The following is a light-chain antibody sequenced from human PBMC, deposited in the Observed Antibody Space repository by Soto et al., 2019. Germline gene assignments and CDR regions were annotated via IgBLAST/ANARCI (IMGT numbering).Light chain of an antibody. V-gene: IGKV4-1*01. CDR1: QTVLYSSNNKNY. J-gene: IGKJ4*01. CDR2: WAS. Sequence: DIVMTQSPDSLAVSLGERATINCKSSQTVLYSSNNKNYLAWYQQKPGQPPKLLIYWASTRESGVPERFSGSGSGTDFPLTISSLQAEDGAVYYCQQYYSTPLTFGGGTKVEIK. CDR3: QQYYSTPLT.